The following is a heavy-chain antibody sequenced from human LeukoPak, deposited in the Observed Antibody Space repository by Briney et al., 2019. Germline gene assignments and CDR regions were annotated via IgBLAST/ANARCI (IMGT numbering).Heavy chain of an antibody. Sequence: ASVKVSCKASGYTFTSYDINWVRQATGQGLEWMGWMNPNSGNTGYAQKFQGRVTMTRNTSMSTAYMELSSLRSEDTAVYYCARVVEMATILFDYWGQGTLVTVSS. J-gene: IGHJ4*02. V-gene: IGHV1-8*01. CDR2: MNPNSGNT. CDR1: GYTFTSYD. CDR3: ARVVEMATILFDY. D-gene: IGHD5-24*01.